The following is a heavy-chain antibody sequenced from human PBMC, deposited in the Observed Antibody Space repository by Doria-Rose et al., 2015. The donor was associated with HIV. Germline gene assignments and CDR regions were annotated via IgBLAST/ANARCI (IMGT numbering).Heavy chain of an antibody. CDR3: ARFRPSRGIYYSLDV. V-gene: IGHV4-4*09. CDR1: GGSISSYY. CDR2: IYSSGST. J-gene: IGHJ6*03. Sequence: TVSGGSISSYYWNWIRQPPGKGLEWIGYIYSSGSTHYNSSLKSRVTISIDTSKNQFSLKLSSVTAADTAVYYCARFRPSRGIYYSLDVWGKGTTVTVSS. D-gene: IGHD3-10*01.